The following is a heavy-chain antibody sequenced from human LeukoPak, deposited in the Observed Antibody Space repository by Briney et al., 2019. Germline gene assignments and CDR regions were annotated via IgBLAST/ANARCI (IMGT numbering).Heavy chain of an antibody. CDR1: GFTFDDYT. J-gene: IGHJ4*02. D-gene: IGHD4-23*01. Sequence: PGGSLRLSFAASGFTFDDYTMHWVRQAPGKGLEWVSLISWDGGSTYYADSVKGRFTISRDNSKNSLYLQMNSLRTEDTALYYCAKEGAAFYGGNRYFDYWGQGTLVTVSS. CDR2: ISWDGGST. V-gene: IGHV3-43*01. CDR3: AKEGAAFYGGNRYFDY.